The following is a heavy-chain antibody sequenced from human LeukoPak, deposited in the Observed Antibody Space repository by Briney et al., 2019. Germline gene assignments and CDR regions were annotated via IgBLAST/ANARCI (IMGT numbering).Heavy chain of an antibody. CDR3: VLVGGGSYTRPVPDY. D-gene: IGHD1-26*01. V-gene: IGHV1-46*01. CDR1: GYTFTSYY. Sequence: AASVKVSCKASGYTFTSYYMHWVRQAPGQGLEWMGIINPSGGSTSYAQKFQGRVTMTRDMSTSTVYMELSSLRSEDTAVYYCVLVGGGSYTRPVPDYWGQGTLVTVSS. CDR2: INPSGGST. J-gene: IGHJ4*02.